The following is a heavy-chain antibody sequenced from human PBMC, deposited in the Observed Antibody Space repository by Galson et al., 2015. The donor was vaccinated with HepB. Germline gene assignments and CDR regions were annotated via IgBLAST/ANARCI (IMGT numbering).Heavy chain of an antibody. CDR1: GGTFSSYA. D-gene: IGHD3-10*01. J-gene: IGHJ5*02. CDR2: IIPIFGTA. Sequence: SVKVSCKASGGTFSSYAISWVRQAPGQGLEWMGGIIPIFGTANYAQKFQGRVTITADESTSTAYMELSSLRSEDTAVYYCARDRRVQGVITWFDPWGQGTLVTVSS. V-gene: IGHV1-69*13. CDR3: ARDRRVQGVITWFDP.